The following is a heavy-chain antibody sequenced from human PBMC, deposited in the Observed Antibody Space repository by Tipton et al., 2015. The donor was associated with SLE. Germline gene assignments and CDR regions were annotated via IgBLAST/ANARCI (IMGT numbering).Heavy chain of an antibody. CDR1: GFTFGDYA. V-gene: IGHV3-49*04. Sequence: SLRLSCSASGFTFGDYAMSWVRQAPGKGLEWVGFIRNKAYGGTTEYAASVKGRFSISRDDSRSIAYLQMNSLETDDTAVYYCTRGAFDIWGQGTMVTVSS. J-gene: IGHJ3*02. CDR3: TRGAFDI. CDR2: IRNKAYGGTT.